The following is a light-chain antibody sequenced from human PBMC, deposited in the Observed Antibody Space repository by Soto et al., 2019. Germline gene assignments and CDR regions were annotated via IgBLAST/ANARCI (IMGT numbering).Light chain of an antibody. J-gene: IGLJ3*02. Sequence: QSVLTQPPSASGTPGQRVTISCSGSSSNIGSNPVNWYHQLPGTAPKLLIYTSNQRPSGVPDRFSGSKSGTSASLAISGLQSEDEADYYCAAWDDSLNGVVFGGGTKVTVL. CDR1: SSNIGSNP. CDR3: AAWDDSLNGVV. V-gene: IGLV1-44*01. CDR2: TSN.